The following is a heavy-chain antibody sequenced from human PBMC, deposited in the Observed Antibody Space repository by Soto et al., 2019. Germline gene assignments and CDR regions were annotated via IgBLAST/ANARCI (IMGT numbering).Heavy chain of an antibody. Sequence: GGSLRLSCAASGFTISTYAMTWVRQAPGKRLECVSGVTGSGSQIYYADSVKGRFTISKDNSKNTLYLQMSSLREEDTALYYCAKDAVYRDGLWLMDSWGQGTLVTAPQ. CDR2: VTGSGSQI. D-gene: IGHD2-21*01. CDR3: AKDAVYRDGLWLMDS. J-gene: IGHJ5*02. V-gene: IGHV3-23*01. CDR1: GFTISTYA.